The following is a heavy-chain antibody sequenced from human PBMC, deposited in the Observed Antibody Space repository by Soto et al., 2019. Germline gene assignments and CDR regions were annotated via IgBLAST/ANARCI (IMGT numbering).Heavy chain of an antibody. CDR3: ARVKGGAYYYYGMDV. Sequence: QVQLVESGGGVVQPGRSLRLSCAASGFTFSSYGMHWVRQAPAKGLDGGAVIWYDGINKYYADSVKGRFTISRDNSKNTLYLQMNSLRAEDTAVYYCARVKGGAYYYYGMDVWGQGTTVTVSS. V-gene: IGHV3-33*01. J-gene: IGHJ6*02. CDR1: GFTFSSYG. CDR2: IWYDGINK. D-gene: IGHD6-25*01.